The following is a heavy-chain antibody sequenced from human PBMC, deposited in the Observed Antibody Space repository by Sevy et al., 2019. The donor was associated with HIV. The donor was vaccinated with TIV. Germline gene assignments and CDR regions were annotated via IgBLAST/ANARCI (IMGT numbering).Heavy chain of an antibody. CDR2: ISAYNGNT. Sequence: ASVKVSCKASGYTFTSYGISWVRQAPGQGLEWMGWISAYNGNTNYAQKLQGRVTMTTDTSTSTAYMELGSLRSDDTAVYYCARDQYYGSGSYYNDDYYYGMDVWGQGTTVTVSS. CDR1: GYTFTSYG. CDR3: ARDQYYGSGSYYNDDYYYGMDV. D-gene: IGHD3-10*01. J-gene: IGHJ6*02. V-gene: IGHV1-18*01.